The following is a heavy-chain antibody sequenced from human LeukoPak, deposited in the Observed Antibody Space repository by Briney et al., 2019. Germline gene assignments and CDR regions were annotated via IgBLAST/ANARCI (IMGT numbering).Heavy chain of an antibody. CDR1: GGSIGPYY. CDR3: ARRWLRGGFDP. D-gene: IGHD5-12*01. J-gene: IGHJ5*02. CDR2: IYTSGTA. V-gene: IGHV4-4*07. Sequence: SETLSLTCIVSGGSIGPYYWSWIRQAAGKGPEWIGRIYTSGTADYNPALKGRVFLSVDTSKNQFSLKLSSVTAADTAVYYCARRWLRGGFDPWGQGTLVTVSS.